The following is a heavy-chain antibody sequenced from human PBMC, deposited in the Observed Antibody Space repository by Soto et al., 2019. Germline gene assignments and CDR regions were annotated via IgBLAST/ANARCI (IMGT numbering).Heavy chain of an antibody. CDR1: GGSFSDYY. CDR3: ARYSALRFLGYYYGLDV. CDR2: IHHSGNT. J-gene: IGHJ6*02. V-gene: IGHV4-34*01. Sequence: SETLSLTCAVSGGSFSDYYWTWIRQPPGKGLEWIGEIHHSGNTNYNPSLKSRVIISIDMSKNQFSLTLSSVTAADTAVYYCARYSALRFLGYYYGLDVWGQGTTVTVSS. D-gene: IGHD3-3*01.